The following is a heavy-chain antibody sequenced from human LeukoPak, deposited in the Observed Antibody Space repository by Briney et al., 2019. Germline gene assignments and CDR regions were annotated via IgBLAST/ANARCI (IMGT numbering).Heavy chain of an antibody. J-gene: IGHJ6*02. D-gene: IGHD3-3*02. CDR1: GFTVSPNY. CDR3: ARNTPSLSTYGMDV. V-gene: IGHV3-53*01. Sequence: PAGSLRLSCVPSGFTVSPNYMSWVRQAPGGGLEWVSVIYSGGRTYYADSVKGRFTISRDNSKNTLYLQMNSLRAEDTAVYYCARNTPSLSTYGMDVWGQGTTVTVSS. CDR2: IYSGGRT.